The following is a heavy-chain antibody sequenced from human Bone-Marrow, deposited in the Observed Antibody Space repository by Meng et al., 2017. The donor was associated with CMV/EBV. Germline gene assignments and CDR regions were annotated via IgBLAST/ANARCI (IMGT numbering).Heavy chain of an antibody. CDR3: AIRGYCSSTSCYGWFDP. J-gene: IGHJ5*02. V-gene: IGHV5-51*01. Sequence: GESLKISCKGSGYSFTSYWIGWVRQMPGKGLEWMGIIYPGDSDTRYSPSFQGQVTISADKSISTAYLQWSSLKASDTAMYYCAIRGYCSSTSCYGWFDPWGQGTLVTVSS. D-gene: IGHD2-2*01. CDR2: IYPGDSDT. CDR1: GYSFTSYW.